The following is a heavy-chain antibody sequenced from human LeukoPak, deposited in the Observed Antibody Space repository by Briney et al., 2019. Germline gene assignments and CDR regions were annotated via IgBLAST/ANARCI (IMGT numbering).Heavy chain of an antibody. Sequence: GGSLRLSCAASGFTFSSYGMHWVRQAPGKGLEWVAVISYDGSNKYYADSVKGRFTISRDNSRSTLSLQMDSLRAEDTAVYYCAKANSLSGYYYDTVDFWGQGTLVTVSS. V-gene: IGHV3-30*18. CDR3: AKANSLSGYYYDTVDF. CDR2: ISYDGSNK. D-gene: IGHD3-22*01. CDR1: GFTFSSYG. J-gene: IGHJ4*02.